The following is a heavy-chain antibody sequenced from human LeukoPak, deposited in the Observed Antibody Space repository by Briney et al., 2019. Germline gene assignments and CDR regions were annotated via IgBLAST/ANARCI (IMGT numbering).Heavy chain of an antibody. J-gene: IGHJ4*02. D-gene: IGHD3-22*01. V-gene: IGHV3-23*01. CDR1: GFTLSSYG. Sequence: PGGSLRLSCAASGFTLSSYGMSWVRQAPGTGLGWVSAITGSGASTFYADSVKGRFTISRDNSKNTLYLQMNSLRAEDTSVYYCAKRDSSGSFYFDHWGQGTLVTVSS. CDR2: ITGSGAST. CDR3: AKRDSSGSFYFDH.